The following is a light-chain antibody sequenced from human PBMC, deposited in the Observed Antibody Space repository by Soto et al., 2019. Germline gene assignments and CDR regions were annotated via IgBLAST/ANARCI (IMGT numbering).Light chain of an antibody. J-gene: IGKJ1*01. CDR1: QTISSW. CDR2: KAS. Sequence: DIQMTQSPSTLYGSEGDRVIITCRASQTISSWLAWYQQKPGKAPKLLIYKASTLKSGVPSRFSGSGSGTEFTLTISSLQPDDFATYYCQHYNSYSEAFGQGTKVDI. CDR3: QHYNSYSEA. V-gene: IGKV1-5*03.